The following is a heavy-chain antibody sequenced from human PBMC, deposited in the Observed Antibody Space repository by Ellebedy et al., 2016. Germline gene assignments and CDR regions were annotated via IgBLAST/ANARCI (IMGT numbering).Heavy chain of an antibody. Sequence: GGSLRLSCAPSGFTFSGDAMHWVRQAPGKGLEWVAVISYDGTNKYYADSVKGRFTISRDNSKNTLYLQMNSLRPEDTAMYYCARDHRWLVHDWGQGTLVTVSS. CDR3: ARDHRWLVHD. D-gene: IGHD6-19*01. V-gene: IGHV3-30*04. J-gene: IGHJ4*02. CDR1: GFTFSGDA. CDR2: ISYDGTNK.